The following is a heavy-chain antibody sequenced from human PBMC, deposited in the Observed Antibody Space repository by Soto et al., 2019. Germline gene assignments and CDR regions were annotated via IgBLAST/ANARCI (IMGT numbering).Heavy chain of an antibody. J-gene: IGHJ4*02. D-gene: IGHD5-18*01. CDR1: GDSIGSSTNY. CDR3: ARHEWLQLWLVTEY. Sequence: SETLSLTCSVSGDSIGSSTNYWGWIRQPPGKGLEWIGTIYHSGNTYYNPTLKSRVAISVDMSKNQFSPRLNSVTAADTAVYYCARHEWLQLWLVTEYWGQGALVTVPQ. V-gene: IGHV4-39*01. CDR2: IYHSGNT.